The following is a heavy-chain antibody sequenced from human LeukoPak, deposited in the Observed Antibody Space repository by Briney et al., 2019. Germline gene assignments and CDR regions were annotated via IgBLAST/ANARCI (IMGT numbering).Heavy chain of an antibody. D-gene: IGHD3-10*01. CDR1: GGSISSYY. CDR2: IYYSGST. CDR3: ARTYYYGSGSYYNPPFDY. Sequence: SETLSLTCTVSGGSISSYYWSWIRQPPGKGLEWIGYIYYSGSTNYNPSLKSRVTISVDTSKNQFSLKLSSVTAADTAVYYCARTYYYGSGSYYNPPFDYWGQGTLVTVSS. V-gene: IGHV4-59*12. J-gene: IGHJ4*02.